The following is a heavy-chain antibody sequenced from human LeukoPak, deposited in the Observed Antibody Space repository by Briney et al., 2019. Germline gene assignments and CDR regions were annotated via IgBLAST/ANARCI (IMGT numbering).Heavy chain of an antibody. V-gene: IGHV3-33*01. CDR1: EXTFSNYG. CDR2: VWFDGSNK. Sequence: GRSLRLSCAASEXTFSNYGMHWVRRAPAKGLEWVALVWFDGSNKYYADSVKGRFTISRDNSKNTLYLQMNSLRAEDTAVYYCARGCPTIGRTVEPGYDILTVEYWGQGTLVTVSS. J-gene: IGHJ4*02. CDR3: ARGCPTIGRTVEPGYDILTVEY. D-gene: IGHD3-9*01.